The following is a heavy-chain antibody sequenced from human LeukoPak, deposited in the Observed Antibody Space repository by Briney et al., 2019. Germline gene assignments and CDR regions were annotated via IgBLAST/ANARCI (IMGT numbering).Heavy chain of an antibody. V-gene: IGHV6-1*01. CDR1: GDSVSSNSVT. CDR3: PRRLPQYDCFDP. J-gene: IGHJ5*02. D-gene: IGHD2-21*02. Sequence: HSQTLSLTCAISGDSVSSNSVTWNWISQSPSRGLEWLGKTYYRSMWYTDSAVSVRGRIPVNPDTSKTQFSLPLSSVTPEDTAVYYCPRRLPQYDCFDPWGQGILVTVSS. CDR2: TYYRSMWYT.